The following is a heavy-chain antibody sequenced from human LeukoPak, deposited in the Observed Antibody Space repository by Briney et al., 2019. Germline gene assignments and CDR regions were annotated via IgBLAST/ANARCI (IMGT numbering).Heavy chain of an antibody. CDR2: ISSSSSYI. J-gene: IGHJ3*02. D-gene: IGHD2-15*01. V-gene: IGHV3-21*01. CDR1: GFTFSSYS. Sequence: GGSLRLSCAASGFTFSSYSMNWVRQAPGKGLEWVSSISSSSSYIYYAGSVKGRFTISRDNAKNSLYLQMNSLRAEDTAVYYCAPPIVVVVPATRDDAFDIWGQGTMVTVSS. CDR3: APPIVVVVPATRDDAFDI.